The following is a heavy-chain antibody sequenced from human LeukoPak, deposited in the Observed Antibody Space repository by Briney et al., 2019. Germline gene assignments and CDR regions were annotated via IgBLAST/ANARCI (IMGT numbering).Heavy chain of an antibody. D-gene: IGHD3-10*01. Sequence: SETLSLTCTVSGGSISNSSHYWGCIRPPPGKGLECIVSIVYRVNIYYNPPLKSRVTISVDTSKNQFSLKLSTVNAADTAVYYCARRGGSGSRGDYYFDCWGEGSPVS. CDR2: IVYRVNI. V-gene: IGHV4-39*01. J-gene: IGHJ4*02. CDR3: ARRGGSGSRGDYYFDC. CDR1: GGSISNSSHY.